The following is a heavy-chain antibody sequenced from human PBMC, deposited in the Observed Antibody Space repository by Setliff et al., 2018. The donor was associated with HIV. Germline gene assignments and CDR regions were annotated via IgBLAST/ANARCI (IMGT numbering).Heavy chain of an antibody. CDR3: ARLRYGSGIPLDV. Sequence: SETLSLTCTVSGASISSSTDYWGWIRQSPGKGLEWIGSRYYSGSTYQNPSLKSRVTIPVDTSKNQFSLELSSVTAADTAVYYCARLRYGSGIPLDVWGTGISLTVSS. V-gene: IGHV4-39*01. CDR1: GASISSSTDY. D-gene: IGHD3-10*01. CDR2: RYYSGST. J-gene: IGHJ6*04.